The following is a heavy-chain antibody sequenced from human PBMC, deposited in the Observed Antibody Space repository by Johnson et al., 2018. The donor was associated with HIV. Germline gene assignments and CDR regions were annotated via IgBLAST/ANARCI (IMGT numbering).Heavy chain of an antibody. CDR2: ISSSGSTI. D-gene: IGHD3-22*01. CDR3: ARDPYYYDSSGYYYGNDAFDI. Sequence: QVQLVESGGGLVKPGGSLRLSCAASGFTFSDYYMSWIRQAPGKGLAWVSYISSSGSTIYYADSVKGRFTISRDNAKNSLYLQMNSLRAEDTAVYYCARDPYYYDSSGYYYGNDAFDIWGQGTMVTVSS. V-gene: IGHV3-11*04. CDR1: GFTFSDYY. J-gene: IGHJ3*02.